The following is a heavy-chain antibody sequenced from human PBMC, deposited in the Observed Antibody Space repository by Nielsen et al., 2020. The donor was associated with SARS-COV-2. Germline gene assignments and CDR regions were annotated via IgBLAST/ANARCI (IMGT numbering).Heavy chain of an antibody. Sequence: SETLSLTCAVYGGSFSGYYWSWIRQPPGKGLEWIGEIIHSGSTNYNPSLKSRVTISVDTSKNQFSLKLSSVTAADTAVYYCARGARGIAVAGDNWFDPWGQGTLVTVSS. CDR2: IIHSGST. J-gene: IGHJ5*02. CDR1: GGSFSGYY. D-gene: IGHD6-19*01. V-gene: IGHV4-34*01. CDR3: ARGARGIAVAGDNWFDP.